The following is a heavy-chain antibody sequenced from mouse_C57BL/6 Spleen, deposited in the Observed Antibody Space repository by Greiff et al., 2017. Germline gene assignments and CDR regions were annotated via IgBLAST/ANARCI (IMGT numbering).Heavy chain of an antibody. J-gene: IGHJ2*01. V-gene: IGHV1-82*01. CDR3: ARDGGYYVFDY. CDR1: GYAFSSSW. CDR2: IYPGDGDT. Sequence: QVQLQQSGPELVKPGASVKISCKASGYAFSSSWMNWVKQRPGKGLEWIGRIYPGDGDTNYNGKFKGKATLTADKSSSTAYMQLSSLTSEVSAVYFCARDGGYYVFDYWGQGTTLTVSS. D-gene: IGHD2-3*01.